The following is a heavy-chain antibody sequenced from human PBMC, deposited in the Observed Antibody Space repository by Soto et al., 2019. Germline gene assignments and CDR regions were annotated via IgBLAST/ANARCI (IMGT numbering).Heavy chain of an antibody. Sequence: PSVTQSLPGTVSAGSLRNSSYYRGRMPQPPGTGLACIGSIYYSGSTYYNPSLKSRVTISVDTSKNQFSLKLSSVTAADTAVYYCARLKGIAAAGPSPYYYYGMDGWGQGTTVTVSA. D-gene: IGHD6-13*01. V-gene: IGHV4-39*01. CDR3: ARLKGIAAAGPSPYYYYGMDG. CDR1: AGSLRNSSYY. CDR2: IYYSGST. J-gene: IGHJ6*01.